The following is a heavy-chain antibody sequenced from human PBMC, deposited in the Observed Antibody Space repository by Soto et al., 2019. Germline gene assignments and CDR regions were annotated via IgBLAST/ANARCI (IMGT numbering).Heavy chain of an antibody. D-gene: IGHD5-18*01. J-gene: IGHJ5*02. Sequence: GGSLRLSCAASGFTFSSYAMSWVRQAPGKGLEWVSAISGSGGSTYYADSVKGRFTISRDNSKNTLYLQMNSLRAEDTAVYYCAKALEQLWFEKDWFDPWGQGTLVTVSS. CDR3: AKALEQLWFEKDWFDP. CDR1: GFTFSSYA. V-gene: IGHV3-23*01. CDR2: ISGSGGST.